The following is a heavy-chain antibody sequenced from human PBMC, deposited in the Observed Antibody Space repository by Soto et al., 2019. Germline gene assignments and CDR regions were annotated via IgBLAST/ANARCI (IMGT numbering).Heavy chain of an antibody. Sequence: PSETLSLTCTVSGGSISSYYWSWIRQPPGKGLEWIGYIYYSGSTNYNPSLKSRVTISVDTSKNQFSLKLSSVTAADTAVYYCARLYSGYGYGYYMDVWGKGTTVTVSS. CDR2: IYYSGST. J-gene: IGHJ6*03. V-gene: IGHV4-59*08. D-gene: IGHD5-12*01. CDR1: GGSISSYY. CDR3: ARLYSGYGYGYYMDV.